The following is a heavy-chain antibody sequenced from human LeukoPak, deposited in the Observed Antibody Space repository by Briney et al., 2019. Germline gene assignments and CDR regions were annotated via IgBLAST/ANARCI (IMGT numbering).Heavy chain of an antibody. Sequence: PGRSLRLSCAASGFTFSSYGMHWVRQAPGKGLEWAAFIRYDGSNKYYADSVKGRFTISRDNSKNTLYLQMNSLRAEDTAVYYCAKGGGWGEIAAAIIDYWGQGTLVTVSS. CDR2: IRYDGSNK. V-gene: IGHV3-30*02. J-gene: IGHJ4*02. CDR3: AKGGGWGEIAAAIIDY. D-gene: IGHD6-13*01. CDR1: GFTFSSYG.